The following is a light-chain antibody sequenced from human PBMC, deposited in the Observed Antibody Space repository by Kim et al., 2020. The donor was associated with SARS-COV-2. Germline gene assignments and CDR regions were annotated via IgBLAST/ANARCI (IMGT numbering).Light chain of an antibody. CDR1: QSFSSSY. CDR3: QQYVSSPYT. Sequence: EIVLTQSPGTLSLSPGERATLSCRSSQSFSSSYVAWYQQKPGQAPRLLIFGASSRATGIPDRFSGSGSGTDFSLTISRVEPEDIAVHYCQQYVSSPYTFGQGTKLEI. J-gene: IGKJ2*01. CDR2: GAS. V-gene: IGKV3-20*01.